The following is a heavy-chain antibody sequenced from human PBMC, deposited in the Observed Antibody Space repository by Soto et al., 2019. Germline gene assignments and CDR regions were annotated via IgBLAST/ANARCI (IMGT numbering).Heavy chain of an antibody. J-gene: IGHJ4*02. V-gene: IGHV3-23*01. CDR2: ISGSGCTT. CDR1: GLTFGSYA. D-gene: IGHD2-21*01. Sequence: EVQLLESGGGLVQPGGSLRLSCAASGLTFGSYAMSWVRQAPGKGLEWVSAISGSGCTTYYADSVRGRFTISRDNSAYKLYLQMNSLTANDTAVYYCAKDSPTHVGGWELPFYYWGQGTLITVSS. CDR3: AKDSPTHVGGWELPFYY.